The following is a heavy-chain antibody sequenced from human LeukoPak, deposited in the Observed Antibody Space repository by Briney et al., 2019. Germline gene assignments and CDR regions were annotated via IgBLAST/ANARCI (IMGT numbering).Heavy chain of an antibody. CDR1: EFSFSSYW. CDR3: ARDGSGWSFDY. CDR2: INSDGSST. Sequence: PGGSLRLSCAASEFSFSSYWMYWVRQAPGRGLEWVSHINSDGSSTTYAASVKGRFTISRDNAKNTLYLQMNSLRAEDSAVHYCARDGSGWSFDYWGQGTLVTVSS. V-gene: IGHV3-74*01. J-gene: IGHJ4*02. D-gene: IGHD6-19*01.